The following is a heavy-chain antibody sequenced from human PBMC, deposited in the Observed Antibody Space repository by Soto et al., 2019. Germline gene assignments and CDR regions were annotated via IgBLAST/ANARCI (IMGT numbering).Heavy chain of an antibody. CDR3: ASPYCSSTSCTYYYYYGMDV. J-gene: IGHJ6*02. CDR2: IDPSDSYT. CDR1: GYSFTSDW. D-gene: IGHD2-2*01. V-gene: IGHV5-10-1*01. Sequence: GESLKISCKGSGYSFTSDWISWVRQMPGKGLEWMGRIDPSDSYTNYSPSFQGHVTISADKSISTAYLQWSSLKASDTAMYYCASPYCSSTSCTYYYYYGMDVWGQGTTVTVSS.